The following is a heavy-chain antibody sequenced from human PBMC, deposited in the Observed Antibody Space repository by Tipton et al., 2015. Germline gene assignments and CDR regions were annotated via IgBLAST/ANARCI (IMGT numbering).Heavy chain of an antibody. Sequence: SLRLSCAASGFTFRDYWMHWVRQAPGKGLVWVSRSKSDGTGAAYADFVKGRFTISRDNAENTLYLQMNSLRADDTAVYHGTRTGGGAWDFGDYWGQGTLVAVSS. CDR1: GFTFRDYW. CDR3: TRTGGGAWDFGDY. V-gene: IGHV3-74*01. J-gene: IGHJ4*02. CDR2: SKSDGTGA. D-gene: IGHD7-27*01.